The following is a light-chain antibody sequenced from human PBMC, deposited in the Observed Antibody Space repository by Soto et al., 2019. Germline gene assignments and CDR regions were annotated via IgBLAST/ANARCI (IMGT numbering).Light chain of an antibody. CDR2: GPS. J-gene: IGKJ3*01. Sequence: EIVLTQSPRTLSLSPGESATLSCRASQNVYINSLAWFQQKPGQTPRLLIYGPSTRAAGVPDRFTGSGSGADFDLTITSLEPEDFAIYYCQQYGGAPFTFGPGTRV. CDR1: QNVYINS. CDR3: QQYGGAPFT. V-gene: IGKV3-20*01.